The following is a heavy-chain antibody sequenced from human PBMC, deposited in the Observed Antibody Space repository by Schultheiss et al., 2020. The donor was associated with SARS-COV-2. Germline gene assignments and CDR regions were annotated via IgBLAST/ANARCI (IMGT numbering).Heavy chain of an antibody. J-gene: IGHJ4*02. CDR1: GGSISSYY. Sequence: SETLSLTCTVSGGSISSYYWIWIRQPPGKGLESIGYIYHSGYTNYNPSLKSRATISGDTTNNQISLKLSSVTAVDTAVYYCARAGGGSFDYWGQGTLVTVSS. D-gene: IGHD3-16*01. CDR3: ARAGGGSFDY. V-gene: IGHV4-59*12. CDR2: IYHSGYT.